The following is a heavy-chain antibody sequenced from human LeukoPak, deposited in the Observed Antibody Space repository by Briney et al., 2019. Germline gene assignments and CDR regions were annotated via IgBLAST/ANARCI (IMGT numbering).Heavy chain of an antibody. Sequence: SETLSLTCTVSGGSISSGGYYWSWIRQHPGKGLEWIGYIYYSGSTYYNPSLKSRVTISVDTSKNQFSLKLSSVTAANTAVYYCARSGMGNFWSGYAGFDYWGQGTLVTVSS. D-gene: IGHD3-3*01. V-gene: IGHV4-31*03. J-gene: IGHJ4*02. CDR1: GGSISSGGYY. CDR3: ARSGMGNFWSGYAGFDY. CDR2: IYYSGST.